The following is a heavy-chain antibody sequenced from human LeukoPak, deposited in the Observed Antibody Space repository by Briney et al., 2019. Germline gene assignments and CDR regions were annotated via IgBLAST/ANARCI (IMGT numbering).Heavy chain of an antibody. CDR1: GFTFRSYD. V-gene: IGHV3-23*01. Sequence: GGSPRLSCAASGFTFRSYDINWVRQAPGKGLEWVSSITGNGASTNFADSVKGRFTISRDNSKNAAYLQMNSLRAEDTAVYYCAGSGSHVYWGQGTLVTVSS. CDR3: AGSGSHVY. D-gene: IGHD1-26*01. CDR2: ITGNGAST. J-gene: IGHJ4*02.